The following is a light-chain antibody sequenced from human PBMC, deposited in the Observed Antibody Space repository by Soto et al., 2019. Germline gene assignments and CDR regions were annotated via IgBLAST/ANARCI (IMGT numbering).Light chain of an antibody. CDR2: EGS. CDR3: CSYAGSVL. CDR1: SSDVGSYNR. J-gene: IGLJ2*01. V-gene: IGLV2-23*01. Sequence: QSALTQPASVSGSPGQSITITCTGISSDVGSYNRVSWYQQHPGKAPKLMIYEGSKRPSGVSYRFSGSKSGNTASLTISGLQPEDEADYYCCSYAGSVLFGGGTKVTVL.